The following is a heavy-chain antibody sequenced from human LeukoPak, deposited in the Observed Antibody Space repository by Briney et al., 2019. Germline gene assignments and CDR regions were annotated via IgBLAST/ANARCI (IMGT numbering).Heavy chain of an antibody. V-gene: IGHV1-69*13. CDR1: GGTFSSYA. D-gene: IGHD6-6*01. CDR2: IIPIFGTA. Sequence: GASVKVSCKASGGTFSSYAISWVRQAPGQGLEWMGGIIPIFGTANYAQKFQGRVTITADESTSTAYMELSSLRSDDTAVYYCARGAARLPPGRMDVWGQGTTVTVSS. J-gene: IGHJ6*02. CDR3: ARGAARLPPGRMDV.